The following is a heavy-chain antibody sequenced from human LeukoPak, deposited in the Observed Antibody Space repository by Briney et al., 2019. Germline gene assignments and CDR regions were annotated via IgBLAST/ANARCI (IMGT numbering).Heavy chain of an antibody. CDR3: ANVVRTAAGTPTYFDY. J-gene: IGHJ4*02. Sequence: SVNVSCKASGSTFSSYAISWVRQAPGQGLEWMGGIIPIFGTANYAQKFQGRVTITTDESTSTAYMELSSLRSEDTAVYYCANVVRTAAGTPTYFDYWGQGTLVTVSS. CDR2: IIPIFGTA. V-gene: IGHV1-69*05. CDR1: GSTFSSYA. D-gene: IGHD6-13*01.